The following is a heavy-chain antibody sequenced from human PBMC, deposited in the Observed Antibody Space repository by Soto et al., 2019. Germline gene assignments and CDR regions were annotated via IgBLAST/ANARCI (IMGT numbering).Heavy chain of an antibody. J-gene: IGHJ4*02. CDR1: GFIFTNSW. V-gene: IGHV3-7*05. Sequence: VQLVESGGGLVQPGGSLRLSCAASGFIFTNSWMTWVRQAPGKGLEWVANIKQDESEKYYVDSVKGRFIISRDNVKNSLFLQMNSLRAEDTAMYYCARGSYDSRSGLGYWGQGTLVTVSS. D-gene: IGHD3-3*01. CDR2: IKQDESEK. CDR3: ARGSYDSRSGLGY.